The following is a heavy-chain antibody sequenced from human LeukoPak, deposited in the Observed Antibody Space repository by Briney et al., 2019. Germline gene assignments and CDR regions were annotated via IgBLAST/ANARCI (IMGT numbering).Heavy chain of an antibody. D-gene: IGHD5-18*01. CDR3: AKDIGGYSLKMFDY. CDR1: GFTFSSYS. V-gene: IGHV3-48*04. Sequence: PGGSLRLSCAASGFTFSSYSMNWVRQAPGKGLEWVSYISSSSSTIYYADSVKGRFTISRDNAKNSLYLQMNSLRAEDTALYYCAKDIGGYSLKMFDYWGQGTLVTVSS. CDR2: ISSSSSTI. J-gene: IGHJ4*02.